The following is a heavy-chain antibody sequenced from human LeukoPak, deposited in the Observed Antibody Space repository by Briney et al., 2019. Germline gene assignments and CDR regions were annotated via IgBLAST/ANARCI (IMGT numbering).Heavy chain of an antibody. CDR3: ARDNSVGDIAWWFDP. CDR1: GYTFINNW. Sequence: ASVKVSCKASGYTFINNWMHWVRQAPGQGLEWVGLINPAGTTTLYAQKFQGRVTLTRDMSTSTDYMELRSLKSEDTAVYYCARDNSVGDIAWWFDPWGQGTLVTVSS. D-gene: IGHD3-10*01. CDR2: INPAGTTT. J-gene: IGHJ5*02. V-gene: IGHV1-46*01.